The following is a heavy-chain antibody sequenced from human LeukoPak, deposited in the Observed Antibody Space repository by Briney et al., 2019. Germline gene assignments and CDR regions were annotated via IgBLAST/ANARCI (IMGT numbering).Heavy chain of an antibody. J-gene: IGHJ6*02. V-gene: IGHV3-48*03. D-gene: IGHD3-10*01. CDR3: ARGSTYYPMDV. CDR1: GFTFSSYE. CDR2: ISSSGSTI. Sequence: PGGSLRLSCAASGFTFSSYEMNWVRQAPGKGLEWVSYISSSGSTIYYADSVKGRFTISRDNAKNSLYPQMNSLRAEDTAVYYCARGSTYYPMDVWGQGTTVTVSS.